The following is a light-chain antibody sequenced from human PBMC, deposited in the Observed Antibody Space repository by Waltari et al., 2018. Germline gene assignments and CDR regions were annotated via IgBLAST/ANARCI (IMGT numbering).Light chain of an antibody. CDR1: RAIANN. CDR2: RAS. CDR3: QQGYDFPCT. J-gene: IGKJ4*01. Sequence: IQMTQSPSSLSASIGDTVTITCRASRAIANNLNWYQQQSGKAPKLLIYRASSLQSGVPSRFSGSGSGTDFSLTISSLQPEDFATYYCQQGYDFPCTFGRGTKVEIK. V-gene: IGKV1-6*02.